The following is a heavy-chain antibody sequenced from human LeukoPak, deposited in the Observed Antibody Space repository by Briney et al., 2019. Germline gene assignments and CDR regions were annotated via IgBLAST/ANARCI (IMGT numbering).Heavy chain of an antibody. CDR1: GFSISRYS. CDR3: AKDLGRYRNNFFDY. V-gene: IGHV3-23*01. J-gene: IGHJ4*02. CDR2: IRGSGGGT. Sequence: PGGSLRLSCAASGFSISRYSMSWVRQAPGKGLEWVSAIRGSGGGTYYADSVKGRFTISRDDSKNTLYLQMNSLRADDTAVYYCAKDLGRYRNNFFDYWGQGNLVTVSS. D-gene: IGHD1-26*01.